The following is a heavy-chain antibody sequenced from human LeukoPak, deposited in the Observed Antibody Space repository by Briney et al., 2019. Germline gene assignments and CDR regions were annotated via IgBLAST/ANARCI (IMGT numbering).Heavy chain of an antibody. Sequence: TGGSLRLSCAASGLTFGRYWMHWVRQGPGKGLVWVSRISGDGGHTDYADSVKGRFTIPRDNVKNTLYLQMNSLRVEDTAVYYCATVVATDFDYRGQGILVTVSS. CDR2: ISGDGGHT. J-gene: IGHJ4*02. V-gene: IGHV3-74*01. CDR3: ATVVATDFDY. D-gene: IGHD2-21*01. CDR1: GLTFGRYW.